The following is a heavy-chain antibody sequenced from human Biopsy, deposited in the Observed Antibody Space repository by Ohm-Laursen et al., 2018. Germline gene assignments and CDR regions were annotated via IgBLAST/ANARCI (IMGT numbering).Heavy chain of an antibody. CDR3: ARSSAAGFYFYGMDI. Sequence: ESLRISCKGSGYSFCNFWIGWVRQLPGKGLEWMGSIYPGDSDSKYSQSFQGQVTISVDASVSIAYLQWSSLKASDTAMYYCARSSAAGFYFYGMDIWGQGTMVTVSS. CDR1: GYSFCNFW. J-gene: IGHJ6*02. D-gene: IGHD2-15*01. CDR2: IYPGDSDS. V-gene: IGHV5-51*01.